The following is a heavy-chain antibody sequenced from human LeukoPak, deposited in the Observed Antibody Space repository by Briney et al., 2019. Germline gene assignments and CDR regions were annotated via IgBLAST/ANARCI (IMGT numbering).Heavy chain of an antibody. CDR3: ARDPLRYYDSSGFLDY. J-gene: IGHJ4*02. D-gene: IGHD3-22*01. CDR1: GFTFSSYA. V-gene: IGHV3-30-3*01. Sequence: GRSLRLSCAASGFTFSSYAKHWVRQAPGKGLEWVAVISYDGSNKYYADSVKGRFTISRDNSKNTLYLQMNSLRAEDTAVYYCARDPLRYYDSSGFLDYWGQGTLVTVSS. CDR2: ISYDGSNK.